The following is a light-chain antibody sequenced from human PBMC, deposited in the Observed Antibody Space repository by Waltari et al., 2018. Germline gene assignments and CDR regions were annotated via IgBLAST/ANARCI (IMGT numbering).Light chain of an antibody. Sequence: QSVLTQPPSASGTPGQRVTISCSGSSSNIGTNTVNWYVQLPGMAPKLLIYSDDKRPSGVPARMSGSKSGTSASLAISVLQSEDEADYYCATWDDGLNGPEFGGGTKLTVL. J-gene: IGLJ3*02. CDR1: SSNIGTNT. CDR2: SDD. CDR3: ATWDDGLNGPE. V-gene: IGLV1-44*01.